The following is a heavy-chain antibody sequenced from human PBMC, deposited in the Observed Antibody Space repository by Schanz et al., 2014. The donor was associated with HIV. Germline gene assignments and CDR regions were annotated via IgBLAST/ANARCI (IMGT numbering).Heavy chain of an antibody. D-gene: IGHD1-26*01. Sequence: EVQLLESGGGLEQPGGSLRLSCAASGFIFQDYAMSWVRQAPGKGLERVSGINWSGSSTAYADSVKGRFTISRDNAKKSLYLQVNSLRAEDTAVYYCAREREESIAYYYYGMDVWGQGTAVTVSS. J-gene: IGHJ6*02. CDR3: AREREESIAYYYYGMDV. CDR2: INWSGSST. V-gene: IGHV3-20*04. CDR1: GFIFQDYA.